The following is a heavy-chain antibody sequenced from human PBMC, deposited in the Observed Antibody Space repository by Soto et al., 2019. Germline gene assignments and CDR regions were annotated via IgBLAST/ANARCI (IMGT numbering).Heavy chain of an antibody. V-gene: IGHV3-23*01. CDR1: GFTFSSYT. J-gene: IGHJ4*02. CDR3: AKELRPDDVWDXDY. D-gene: IGHD2-21*02. CDR2: INSGGRT. Sequence: VGSLRLSCAASGFTFSSYTMNWVRQAPGKGLEWVSGINSGGRTYYADSVKGRFTISRDDSKNTLYLQIISLRAEDTAVYYCAKELRPDDVWDXDYWGQGTLVTVSS.